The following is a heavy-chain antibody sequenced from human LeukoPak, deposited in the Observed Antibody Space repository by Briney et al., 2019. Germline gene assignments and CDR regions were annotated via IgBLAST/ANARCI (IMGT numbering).Heavy chain of an antibody. CDR3: ARTSLSFSSSWFVFDF. J-gene: IGHJ4*02. CDR1: GGSIRSRTYY. D-gene: IGHD6-13*01. V-gene: IGHV4-39*01. Sequence: SETLPLTCTVSGGSIRSRTYYWGWIRHPPGKGLEWIGSFYYSGSTYYNPSLKSRVTISADTSENLFSLKLRSVTAADTAVYYCARTSLSFSSSWFVFDFWGQGTLVTVSS. CDR2: FYYSGST.